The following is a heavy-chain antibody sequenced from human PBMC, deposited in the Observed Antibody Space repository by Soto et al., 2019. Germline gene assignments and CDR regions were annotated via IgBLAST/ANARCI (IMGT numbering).Heavy chain of an antibody. V-gene: IGHV4-39*01. CDR3: ASHRSYYYDSSGYLYYYYYGMDV. CDR1: GGSISSSSYY. J-gene: IGHJ6*02. D-gene: IGHD3-22*01. CDR2: IYYSGST. Sequence: NPSETLSLTCTVSGGSISSSSYYWGWIRQPPGKGLEWIGSIYYSGSTYYNPSLKSRVTISVDTSKNQFSLKLSSVTAADTAVYYCASHRSYYYDSSGYLYYYYYGMDVWGQGTTVTVSS.